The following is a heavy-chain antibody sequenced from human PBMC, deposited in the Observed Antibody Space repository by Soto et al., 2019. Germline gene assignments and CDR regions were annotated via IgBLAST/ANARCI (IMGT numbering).Heavy chain of an antibody. V-gene: IGHV1-69*01. CDR2: IVPIDGST. J-gene: IGHJ4*02. CDR3: ARSCTKSRRGGVAFYY. CDR1: GGTISSCG. Sequence: QVKLVQSGADVKKPGSSVKVSCTTSGGTISSCGMNWVRQAPGQGLEWMGGIVPIDGSTKYAEKFQGRVTITADASTSTVYMDLSSLRSEDTAVYYCARSCTKSRRGGVAFYYWGQGTLLTVSP. D-gene: IGHD2-8*01.